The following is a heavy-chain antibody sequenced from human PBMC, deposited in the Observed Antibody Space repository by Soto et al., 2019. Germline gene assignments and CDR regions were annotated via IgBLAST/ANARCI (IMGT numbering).Heavy chain of an antibody. Sequence: SETLSLTCTVSGGSISSGDYYWSWIRQPPGKGLEWIGYIYYSGSTYYNPSLKSRVTISVDTSKNQLSLKLSSVTAAVTAVYYCARVVVGYYGMDVWGQGTTVTVSS. V-gene: IGHV4-30-4*01. CDR1: GGSISSGDYY. CDR3: ARVVVGYYGMDV. D-gene: IGHD2-21*01. CDR2: IYYSGST. J-gene: IGHJ6*02.